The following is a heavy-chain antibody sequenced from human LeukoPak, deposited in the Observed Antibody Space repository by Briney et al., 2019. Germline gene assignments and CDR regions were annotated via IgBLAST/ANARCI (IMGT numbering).Heavy chain of an antibody. D-gene: IGHD3-3*01. CDR2: INPNSGGT. V-gene: IGHV1-2*02. J-gene: IGHJ6*03. CDR1: GYTFSGYY. CDR3: ARAGYYDFWSGYQYYYYYMDV. Sequence: ASVKVSCKASGYTFSGYYMHWVRQAPGQGLEWMGWINPNSGGTNYAQKFQGRVTMTRDTSISTAYMEVSRLRSDDTAVYYCARAGYYDFWSGYQYYYYYMDVWAKGTTVTVSS.